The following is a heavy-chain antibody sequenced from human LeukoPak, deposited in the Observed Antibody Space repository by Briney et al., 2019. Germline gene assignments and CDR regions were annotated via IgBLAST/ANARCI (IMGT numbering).Heavy chain of an antibody. CDR1: GFTFSSYA. D-gene: IGHD2-15*01. J-gene: IGHJ5*02. Sequence: PGGSLRLSCAASGFTFSSYAMSWVRQAPGKGLEWVSSISSSSSYIYYADSVKGRFTISRDNAKSSLYLQMNSLRAEDTAAYYCARRKGYCSGGSCYSTGNWFDPWGQGTLVTVSS. CDR3: ARRKGYCSGGSCYSTGNWFDP. V-gene: IGHV3-21*01. CDR2: ISSSSSYI.